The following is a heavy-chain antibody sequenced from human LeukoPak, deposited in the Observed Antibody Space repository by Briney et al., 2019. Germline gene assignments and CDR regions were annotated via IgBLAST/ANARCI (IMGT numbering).Heavy chain of an antibody. CDR2: IWYDGSNK. D-gene: IGHD3-22*01. V-gene: IGHV3-30*02. J-gene: IGHJ6*02. CDR3: AGTTIVVVLYGMDV. Sequence: PGGSLRLSCTASGFTFSDYGMHWVRQPPGKGLEWVAIIWYDGSNKTYEDSVKGRFTISRDNSKNTLYLQMNSLRAEDTAVYYCAGTTIVVVLYGMDVWGQGTTVTVSS. CDR1: GFTFSDYG.